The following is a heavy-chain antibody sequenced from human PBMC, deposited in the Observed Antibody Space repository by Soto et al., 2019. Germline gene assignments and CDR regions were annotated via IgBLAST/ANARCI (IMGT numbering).Heavy chain of an antibody. Sequence: SETLSLTCTVSGGSISSYYWSWIRQPPGKGLEWIGYIYYSGSTNYNPSLKSRVTISVDTSKNQFSLKLSSVTAADTAVYYCARDVAAAGTFSWFDPWGQGTLVTVSS. J-gene: IGHJ5*02. D-gene: IGHD6-13*01. V-gene: IGHV4-59*01. CDR2: IYYSGST. CDR1: GGSISSYY. CDR3: ARDVAAAGTFSWFDP.